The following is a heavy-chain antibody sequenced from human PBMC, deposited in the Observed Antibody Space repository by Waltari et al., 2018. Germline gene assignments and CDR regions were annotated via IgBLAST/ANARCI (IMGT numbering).Heavy chain of an antibody. V-gene: IGHV3-7*01. CDR2: IKKGGSGK. J-gene: IGHJ4*02. D-gene: IGHD6-19*01. Sequence: EVQLVESGGGLVQPGGSLRLSCAASGFTFSSYWMSWVRQAPGKGLEWVANIKKGGSGKYYVESGKSRFTISRDNAKNSLYLQMNSLRAEDTAVYYCARIAVAGLSFDYWGQGTLVTVSS. CDR1: GFTFSSYW. CDR3: ARIAVAGLSFDY.